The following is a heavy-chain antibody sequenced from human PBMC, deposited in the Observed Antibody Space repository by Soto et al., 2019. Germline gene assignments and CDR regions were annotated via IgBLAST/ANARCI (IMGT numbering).Heavy chain of an antibody. V-gene: IGHV4-31*01. Sequence: QVQLQESGPGLVEPSQTLSLTCTVSGGSINSGGYYWSWILQHPGKGLEWIGYIFYSVTTYYNPSLKSLVTIAVDPTKNQSSLRLTSVAAADPAVYYCARSVDPWGQGTLVTVSS. CDR1: GGSINSGGYY. CDR2: IFYSVTT. J-gene: IGHJ5*02. CDR3: ARSVDP.